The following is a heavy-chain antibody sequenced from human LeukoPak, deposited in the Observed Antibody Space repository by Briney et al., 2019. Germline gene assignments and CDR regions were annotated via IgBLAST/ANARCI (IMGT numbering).Heavy chain of an antibody. V-gene: IGHV3-66*01. J-gene: IGHJ4*02. CDR2: IYSGGST. Sequence: GGSLRLSCAASGFTFSSYAMSWVRQAPGKGLEWVSVIYSGGSTYYADSVKGRFTISRDNAKNSLYLQMNSLRAEDTAVYYCARTGSGGSQLGYWGQGTLVTVSS. CDR1: GFTFSSYA. D-gene: IGHD2-15*01. CDR3: ARTGSGGSQLGY.